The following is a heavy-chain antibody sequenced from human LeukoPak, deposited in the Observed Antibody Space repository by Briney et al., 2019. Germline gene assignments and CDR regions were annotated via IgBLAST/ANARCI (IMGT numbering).Heavy chain of an antibody. V-gene: IGHV4-34*01. D-gene: IGHD3-10*01. J-gene: IGHJ5*02. CDR3: ARGCRAMVWGVGWFDP. CDR2: INHSGST. CDR1: GGSFSGYY. Sequence: PSETLSLTCAVYGGSFSGYYWSWIRQPPGKGLEWIGEINHSGSTNYNPSLKSRVTISVDTSKNQFSLKLSSVTAADTAVYYCARGCRAMVWGVGWFDPWGQGTLVTVSS.